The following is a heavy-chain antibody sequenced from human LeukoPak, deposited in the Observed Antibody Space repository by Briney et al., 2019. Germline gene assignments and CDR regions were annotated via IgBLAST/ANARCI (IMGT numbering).Heavy chain of an antibody. CDR3: ARGSYCSSTSCYTVDY. D-gene: IGHD2-2*02. J-gene: IGHJ4*02. CDR2: IYDSGST. CDR1: GSSISSYY. V-gene: IGHV4-59*01. Sequence: SETLSLTCTVSGSSISSYYWSWIRQPPGKGLEWIGYIYDSGSTNYNPSLKSRVTISVDTSKNQFSLRLSSVTAADTAVYYCARGSYCSSTSCYTVDYWGQGTLVTVSS.